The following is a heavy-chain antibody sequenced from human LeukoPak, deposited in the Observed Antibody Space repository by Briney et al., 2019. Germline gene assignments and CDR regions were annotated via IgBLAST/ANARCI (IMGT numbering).Heavy chain of an antibody. V-gene: IGHV3-23*01. J-gene: IGHJ5*02. Sequence: PGGSLRLSCAASGFTFSSYAMSWVRQAPGMGLEWVSSISGSGGNTYYADSVKGRFTIPRDNSKDTLYLQMNSLRTEDTAVYYCAKGATRIVVLPAAIRQDCFDPWGQGTLVTVSS. CDR2: ISGSGGNT. CDR3: AKGATRIVVLPAAIRQDCFDP. D-gene: IGHD2-2*01. CDR1: GFTFSSYA.